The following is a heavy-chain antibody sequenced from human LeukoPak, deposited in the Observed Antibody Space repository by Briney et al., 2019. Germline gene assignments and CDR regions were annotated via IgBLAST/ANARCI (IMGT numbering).Heavy chain of an antibody. Sequence: GRSLRLSCAASGFTFSSYGMHWVRQAPGKGLVWVAVISYDGSNKYYADSVKGRFTISRDNSKNTLYLQMNSLRAEDTAVYYCAKDDCSSTSCYMGYYFDYWGQGTLVTVSS. CDR2: ISYDGSNK. J-gene: IGHJ4*02. V-gene: IGHV3-30*18. CDR3: AKDDCSSTSCYMGYYFDY. D-gene: IGHD2-2*02. CDR1: GFTFSSYG.